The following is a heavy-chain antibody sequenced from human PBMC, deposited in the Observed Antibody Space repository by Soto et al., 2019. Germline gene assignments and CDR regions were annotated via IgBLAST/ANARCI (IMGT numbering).Heavy chain of an antibody. D-gene: IGHD2-21*02. CDR1: GFSFSSLA. V-gene: IGHV3-23*01. Sequence: LXLSCASSGFSFSSLAMSWVRQAPGKGLEWVSSISGRGVDTLYADSLKGRFTISRDNSRNTLYLQVNSLRAEDTAVYYCAKDQTDVTLFDYWGQGTLVTVSS. CDR2: ISGRGVDT. J-gene: IGHJ4*02. CDR3: AKDQTDVTLFDY.